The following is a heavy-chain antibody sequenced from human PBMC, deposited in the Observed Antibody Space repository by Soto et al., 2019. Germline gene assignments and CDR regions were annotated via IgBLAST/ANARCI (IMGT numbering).Heavy chain of an antibody. CDR1: GGTFSSYA. Sequence: QVQLVQSGAEVKKPGSSVKVSCKASGGTFSSYAISWVRQAPGQGLEWMGGIIPIFGTANYAQKFQGRVTITADASTSTAYMELSSLRSEDTAVYYCASVNYDILTGYYYYFDYWGQGTLVTVSS. V-gene: IGHV1-69*12. D-gene: IGHD3-9*01. J-gene: IGHJ4*02. CDR3: ASVNYDILTGYYYYFDY. CDR2: IIPIFGTA.